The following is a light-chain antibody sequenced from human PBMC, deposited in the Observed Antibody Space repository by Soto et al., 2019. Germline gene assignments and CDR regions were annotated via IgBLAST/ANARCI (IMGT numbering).Light chain of an antibody. J-gene: IGKJ1*01. CDR2: VAS. CDR3: QKYGTSPEWT. V-gene: IGKV3-20*01. Sequence: EIVFTQSPGTLSLSPGERAALCFRASQSLSSIYLAWYQQKPGQAPRLLIYVASGMATGIPDRFSGRGSGTDFPLTISRPEPEDFAVYYCQKYGTSPEWTLGKGTKVDI. CDR1: QSLSSIY.